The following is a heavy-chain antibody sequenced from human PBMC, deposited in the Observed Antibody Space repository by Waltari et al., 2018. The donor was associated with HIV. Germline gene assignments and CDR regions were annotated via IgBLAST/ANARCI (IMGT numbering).Heavy chain of an antibody. Sequence: QLQLQESGPGLVKPSETLSLTCTGSDGSIYRSSYYWGWTLQPPGKGLEWIGSIYYSGGTYDNPSLKSRVTISVDTSKNRFSLKLSSVTAAETAVYYCARHVGGYDSSGYFPYYFDYWGQGALVTVSS. CDR1: DGSIYRSSYY. D-gene: IGHD3-22*01. V-gene: IGHV4-39*01. J-gene: IGHJ4*02. CDR3: ARHVGGYDSSGYFPYYFDY. CDR2: IYYSGGT.